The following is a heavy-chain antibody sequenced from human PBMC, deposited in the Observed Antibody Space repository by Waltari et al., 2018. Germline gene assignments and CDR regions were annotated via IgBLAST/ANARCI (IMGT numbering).Heavy chain of an antibody. J-gene: IGHJ4*02. V-gene: IGHV4-34*01. CDR1: GGSFSGYY. CDR2: INHSGST. Sequence: QVQLQQWGAGLLKPSETLSLTCAVYGGSFSGYYWSWIRQPLGKGLEWIGEINHSGSTNYNPSLKSRVTISVDTSKNQFSLKLSSVTAADTAVYYCARETTVTTGIDYWGQGTLVTVSS. D-gene: IGHD4-17*01. CDR3: ARETTVTTGIDY.